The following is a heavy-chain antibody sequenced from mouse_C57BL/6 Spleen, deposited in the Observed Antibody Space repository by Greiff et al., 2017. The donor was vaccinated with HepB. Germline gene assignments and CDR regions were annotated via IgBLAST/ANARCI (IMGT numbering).Heavy chain of an antibody. Sequence: QVQLQQPGAELVRPGTSVKLSCKASGYTFTSYWMHWVKQRPGQGLEWIGVIDPSDSYTNYNQKFKGKATLTVDTSSSTAYMQLSSLTSEDSAVYYCARSGDGYYEWFAYWGQGTLVTVSA. V-gene: IGHV1-59*01. CDR3: ARSGDGYYEWFAY. J-gene: IGHJ3*01. CDR1: GYTFTSYW. D-gene: IGHD2-3*01. CDR2: IDPSDSYT.